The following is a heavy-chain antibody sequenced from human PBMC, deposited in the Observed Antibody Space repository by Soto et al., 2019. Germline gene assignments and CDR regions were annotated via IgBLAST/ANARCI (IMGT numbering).Heavy chain of an antibody. V-gene: IGHV1-69*13. J-gene: IGHJ4*02. CDR3: ARGAQREGSYYIFDY. Sequence: ASVKVSCKASGGTFSSYAISWVRQAPGQGLEWMGGIIPIFGTANYAQKFQGRVTITADESTSTAYMELSSLRSEDTAVYYCARGAQREGSYYIFDYWGQGTLVTVSS. CDR1: GGTFSSYA. D-gene: IGHD1-26*01. CDR2: IIPIFGTA.